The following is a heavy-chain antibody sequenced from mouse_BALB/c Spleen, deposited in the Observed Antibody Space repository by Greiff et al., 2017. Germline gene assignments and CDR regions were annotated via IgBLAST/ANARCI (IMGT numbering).Heavy chain of an antibody. V-gene: IGHV3-2*02. CDR2: ISYSGST. Sequence: DVQLQESGPGLVKPSQSLSLTCTVTGYSITSDYAWNWIRQFPGNKLEWMGYISYSGSTSYNPSLKSRISITRDTSKNQFFLQLNSVTTEDTATYYCAYSSGYYAMDYWGQGTSVTVSS. J-gene: IGHJ4*01. CDR3: AYSSGYYAMDY. CDR1: GYSITSDYA. D-gene: IGHD3-1*01.